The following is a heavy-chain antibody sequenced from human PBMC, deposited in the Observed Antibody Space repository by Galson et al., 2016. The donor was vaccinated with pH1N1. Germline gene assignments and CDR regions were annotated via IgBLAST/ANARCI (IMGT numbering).Heavy chain of an antibody. CDR2: VFPGDSDT. J-gene: IGHJ4*02. D-gene: IGHD2-15*01. Sequence: QSGAEVKKPGESLKISCKASGYTFSNSWIGWVRQRPGRGLEWMGVVFPGDSDTRYSPSLQGHVITSADKSINTAYLQWGSLKASDTAGYYCARHSTCSGGICSPYSLGQGTLLTVS. CDR3: ARHSTCSGGICSPYS. CDR1: GYTFSNSW. V-gene: IGHV5-51*01.